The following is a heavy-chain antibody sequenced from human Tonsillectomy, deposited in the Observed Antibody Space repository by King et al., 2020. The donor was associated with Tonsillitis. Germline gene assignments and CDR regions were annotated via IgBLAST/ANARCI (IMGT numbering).Heavy chain of an antibody. CDR2: ISGSGGST. V-gene: IGHV3-23*04. Sequence: VQLVESGGGLVQPGGSLRLSCAASGFTFSSYAMNWVRQAPGKGLEWVSIISGSGGSTYYGDSVKGRFTISRDNSKNTLYLQMNSLRAEDTAVYYCAKERNSNILLGWFDPWGQGTLVTVSS. J-gene: IGHJ5*02. CDR1: GFTFSSYA. D-gene: IGHD2/OR15-2a*01. CDR3: AKERNSNILLGWFDP.